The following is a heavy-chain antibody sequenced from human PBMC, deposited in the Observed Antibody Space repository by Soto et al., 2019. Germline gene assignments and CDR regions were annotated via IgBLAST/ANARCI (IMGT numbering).Heavy chain of an antibody. J-gene: IGHJ4*02. D-gene: IGHD6-19*01. CDR2: ISGSGGST. CDR3: AKDKAVAGWGGLDY. Sequence: EVQLLESGGGLVQPGGSLRLSCAASGFTFSSYAMSWVRQAPGKGLEWVSAISGSGGSTYYADSVKGRFTIFRDNSKNTLYLQMNSLRAEDTAVYYCAKDKAVAGWGGLDYWGQGTLVTVSS. V-gene: IGHV3-23*01. CDR1: GFTFSSYA.